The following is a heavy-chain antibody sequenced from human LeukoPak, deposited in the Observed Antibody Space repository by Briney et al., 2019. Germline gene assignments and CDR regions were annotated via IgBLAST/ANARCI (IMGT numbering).Heavy chain of an antibody. J-gene: IGHJ4*02. CDR3: AREYSSSWYSVAYDY. D-gene: IGHD6-13*01. CDR2: INHTGST. V-gene: IGHV4-34*01. CDR1: GGSLSGYC. Sequence: SETLSLTCAVYGGSLSGYCWSWIRQPPGKGLEWIGEINHTGSTNYNPSLKSRVTISVDTSKNQFSLKLSSVTAADTAVYYCAREYSSSWYSVAYDYWGQGTLVTVSS.